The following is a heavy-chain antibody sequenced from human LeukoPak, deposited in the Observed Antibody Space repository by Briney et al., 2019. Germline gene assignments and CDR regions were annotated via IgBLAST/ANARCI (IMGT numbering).Heavy chain of an antibody. CDR2: ISSSGSTI. J-gene: IGHJ4*02. V-gene: IGHV3-48*04. Sequence: GGSLRLSCAASGFTFTNAWMNWVRQAPGKGLEWVSYISSSGSTIYYADSVRGRFRISRDNAKNSLFLQMNSLRADDTAIYYCARAWWGEGHFDYWGQGTLVTVSS. CDR3: ARAWWGEGHFDY. CDR1: GFTFTNAW. D-gene: IGHD2-8*02.